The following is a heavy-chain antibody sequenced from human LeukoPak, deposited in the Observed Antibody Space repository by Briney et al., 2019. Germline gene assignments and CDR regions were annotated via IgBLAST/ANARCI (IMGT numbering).Heavy chain of an antibody. Sequence: ASVKVSCKASGYTFTSYAMNWVRQAPGQGLEWMGWINTNTGNPTYAQGFTGRFVFSLDTSVSTAYPQISSLKAEDTAVYYCARDTRDGYNYGAFDIWGQGTMVTVSS. CDR2: INTNTGNP. CDR3: ARDTRDGYNYGAFDI. V-gene: IGHV7-4-1*02. J-gene: IGHJ3*02. D-gene: IGHD5-24*01. CDR1: GYTFTSYA.